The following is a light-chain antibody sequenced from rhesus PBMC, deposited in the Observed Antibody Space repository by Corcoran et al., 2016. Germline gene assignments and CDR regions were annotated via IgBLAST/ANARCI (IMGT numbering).Light chain of an antibody. V-gene: IGKV1-18*01. CDR1: QGINND. CDR2: EAS. Sequence: DIQMTQSPSSLSASVGDRVTITCRASQGINNDLAWYQQKPGETPKHRIYEASSLQSGIPSRFSGRGSGTDFTLTLTSLPSEVFATSYCQQGFNTPFTFGPGTKLDIK. J-gene: IGKJ3*01. CDR3: QQGFNTPFT.